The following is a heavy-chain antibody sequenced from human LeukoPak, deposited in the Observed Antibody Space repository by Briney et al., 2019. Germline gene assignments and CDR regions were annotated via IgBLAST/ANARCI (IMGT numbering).Heavy chain of an antibody. V-gene: IGHV3-23*01. CDR2: ISGSGGST. CDR3: AKDLVIVVVRPNYYFDY. D-gene: IGHD3-22*01. J-gene: IGHJ4*02. Sequence: GGSLRLSCAASGFTFSSYAMSWVRQAPGKGLEWVSAISGSGGSTYYADSVKGRFTISRDSSKNTLYLQMNSLRAEDTAVYYCAKDLVIVVVRPNYYFDYWGQGTLVTVSS. CDR1: GFTFSSYA.